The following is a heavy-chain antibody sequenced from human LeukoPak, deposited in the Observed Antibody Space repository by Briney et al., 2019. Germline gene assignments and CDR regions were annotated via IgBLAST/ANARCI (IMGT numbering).Heavy chain of an antibody. V-gene: IGHV1-18*01. J-gene: IGHJ4*02. CDR2: ISAYNGKT. D-gene: IGHD3-22*01. CDR1: GCMFTSYA. CDR3: ARHPYYDSSGYYVY. Sequence: GASVKVSCKASGCMFTSYAIGWVLQAPGQGLEWIGWISAYNGKTNYAQNLEGRVTMTTDASTSTAYMELRSLRSDDTAVYYCARHPYYDSSGYYVYWGQGTLVTISS.